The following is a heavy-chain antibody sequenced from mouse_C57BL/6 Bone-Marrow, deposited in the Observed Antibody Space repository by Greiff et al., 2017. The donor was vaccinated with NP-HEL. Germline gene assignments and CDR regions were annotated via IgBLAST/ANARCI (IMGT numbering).Heavy chain of an antibody. CDR1: GYTFTDYN. V-gene: IGHV1-18*01. CDR2: INPNNGGT. J-gene: IGHJ2*01. D-gene: IGHD1-1*01. Sequence: VQLQQSGPELVKPGASVKIPCKASGYTFTDYNMDWVKQSHGKSLEWIGDINPNNGGTIYNQKFKGKATLTVDKSSSTAYMERRSLTSEDTAVYYCARRYYGSSYVGYFDYWGQGTTLTVSS. CDR3: ARRYYGSSYVGYFDY.